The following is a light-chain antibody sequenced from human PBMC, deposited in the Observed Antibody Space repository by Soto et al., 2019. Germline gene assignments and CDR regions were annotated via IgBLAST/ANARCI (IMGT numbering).Light chain of an antibody. Sequence: QSALTQPASVSGSPGQSITISCTGTSSDVGSYNLVSWYQQHPGKAPKLMIYEVSKRPSGVSNRFSGSKSGNTASLTISGLQAEGEADYYCCSYAGSSTVVFGGGTKLTVL. J-gene: IGLJ2*01. CDR1: SSDVGSYNL. V-gene: IGLV2-23*02. CDR2: EVS. CDR3: CSYAGSSTVV.